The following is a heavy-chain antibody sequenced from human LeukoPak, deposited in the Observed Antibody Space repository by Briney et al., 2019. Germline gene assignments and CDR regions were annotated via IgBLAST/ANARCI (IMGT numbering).Heavy chain of an antibody. CDR1: GYTFTGYY. J-gene: IGHJ4*02. D-gene: IGHD6-13*01. Sequence: ASVKVSCKASGYTFTGYYMHWVRQAPGQGLEWMGWINPNSGGTNYAQKFRGRVTMTRDTSISTAYMELSRLRSDDTAVYYCARWDHSSSWRIFDYWGQGTLVTVSS. V-gene: IGHV1-2*02. CDR2: INPNSGGT. CDR3: ARWDHSSSWRIFDY.